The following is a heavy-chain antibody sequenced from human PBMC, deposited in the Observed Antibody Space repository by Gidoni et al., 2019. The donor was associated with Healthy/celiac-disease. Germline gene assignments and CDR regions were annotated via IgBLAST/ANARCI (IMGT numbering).Heavy chain of an antibody. V-gene: IGHV1-24*01. D-gene: IGHD3-10*01. CDR3: ATDVRGGSGSYPYYYYGMDV. Sequence: QVQLVQSGAEVKKPGASVKVSCKVSGYTLPELSMHWVRQAPGKGLEWMGGFDPEDGETIYAQKFQGRVTMTEDTSTDTAYMELSSLRSEDTAVYYCATDVRGGSGSYPYYYYGMDVWGQGTTVTVSS. J-gene: IGHJ6*02. CDR2: FDPEDGET. CDR1: GYTLPELS.